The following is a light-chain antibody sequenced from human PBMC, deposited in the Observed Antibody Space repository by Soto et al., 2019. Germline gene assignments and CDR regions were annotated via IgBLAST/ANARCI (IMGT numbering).Light chain of an antibody. V-gene: IGKV3D-20*01. CDR2: DTS. CDR1: QSVSRNS. CDR3: HQYGSLPIT. J-gene: IGKJ5*01. Sequence: EIGLTQSPATLSLSPGETATLSCGASQSVSRNSLAWYQQKPGLAPRVLIYDTSSRATGVPDRFSGRGSGTDFTLTISRLEPEDFAVYYCHQYGSLPITFGQGTRLEIK.